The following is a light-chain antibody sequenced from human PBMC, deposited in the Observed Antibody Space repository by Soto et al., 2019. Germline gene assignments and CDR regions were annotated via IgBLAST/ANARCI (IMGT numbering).Light chain of an antibody. Sequence: QSVLTQPRSVSGSPGQSVTISCTGTSSDVGGYNYVSWYQHHPGKAPKLMIYDVSKRPSGVPDRFSGSKSGNTASLTISGLQAEDDADYYCCSYVGSYTWVFGGGTQLTVL. CDR3: CSYVGSYTWV. V-gene: IGLV2-11*01. CDR2: DVS. CDR1: SSDVGGYNY. J-gene: IGLJ3*02.